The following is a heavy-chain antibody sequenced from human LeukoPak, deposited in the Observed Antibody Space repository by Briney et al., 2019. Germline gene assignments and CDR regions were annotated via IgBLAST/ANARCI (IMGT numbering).Heavy chain of an antibody. CDR3: ARGGDYDILTGYYKGPYYYMDV. D-gene: IGHD3-9*01. CDR1: GGSISSYY. V-gene: IGHV4-59*01. CDR2: IYYSGST. Sequence: SETLSLTCTVSGGSISSYYWSWIRQPPGKGLEWIGDIYYSGSTNYNPSLKSRVTISVDTSKNQFSLKLSSVTAADTAVYYCARGGDYDILTGYYKGPYYYMDVWGKGTTVTVSS. J-gene: IGHJ6*03.